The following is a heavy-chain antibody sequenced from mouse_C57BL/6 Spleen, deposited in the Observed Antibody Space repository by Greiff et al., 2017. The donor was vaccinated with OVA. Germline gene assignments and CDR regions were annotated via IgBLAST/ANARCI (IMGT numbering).Heavy chain of an antibody. D-gene: IGHD4-1*01. CDR3: ATLTGTRYFDV. V-gene: IGHV1-50*01. CDR1: GYTFTSYW. CDR2: IDPSDSYT. Sequence: VQLQQSGAELVKPGASVKLSCKASGYTFTSYWMQWVKQRPGQGLEWIGEIDPSDSYTNYNQKFKGKATLTVDTSSSTAYMQLSSLTSEDSAVYYCATLTGTRYFDVWGTGTTVTVSS. J-gene: IGHJ1*03.